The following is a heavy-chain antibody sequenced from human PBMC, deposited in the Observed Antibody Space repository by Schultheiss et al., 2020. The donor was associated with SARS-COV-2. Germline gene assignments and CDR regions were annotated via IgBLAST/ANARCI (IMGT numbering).Heavy chain of an antibody. Sequence: GGSLRLSCAASGFTFSSYAMSWVRQSPGKGLEWVSAISGSGGSTYYADSVKGRFTISRDNSINTLYLQMSSLRPEDTAVYYCARCYYDGSGRFDIWGQGTLVTVSS. D-gene: IGHD3-22*01. CDR2: ISGSGGST. CDR1: GFTFSSYA. V-gene: IGHV3-23*01. J-gene: IGHJ3*02. CDR3: ARCYYDGSGRFDI.